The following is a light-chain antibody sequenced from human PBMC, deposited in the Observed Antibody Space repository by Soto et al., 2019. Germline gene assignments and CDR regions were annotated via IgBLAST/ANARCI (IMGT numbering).Light chain of an antibody. V-gene: IGLV1-51*01. Sequence: QSVLTQPPSVSAAPGQNVSISCSGGNSNMGNNLVSWYQQVPGTAPKLLIYDNTERPSGIPDRFSGSKSGTSATLGITGLQTGDEADYYCGTWDNSLNAMVFGGGTQLTVL. CDR3: GTWDNSLNAMV. CDR1: NSNMGNNL. CDR2: DNT. J-gene: IGLJ2*01.